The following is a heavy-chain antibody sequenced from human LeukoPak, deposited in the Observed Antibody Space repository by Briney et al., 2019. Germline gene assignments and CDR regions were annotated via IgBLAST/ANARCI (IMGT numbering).Heavy chain of an antibody. CDR3: ARVSDDSSGYAFDI. D-gene: IGHD3-22*01. CDR2: IYYSGST. J-gene: IGHJ3*02. CDR1: GGSISSGGYY. Sequence: SETLSLTCTVSGGSISSGGYYWSWIRQHPGKGLEWIGYIYYSGSTYYNPSLKSRVTISVDTSKNQFSLKLSFVTAADTAVYYCARVSDDSSGYAFDIWGQGTMVTVPS. V-gene: IGHV4-31*03.